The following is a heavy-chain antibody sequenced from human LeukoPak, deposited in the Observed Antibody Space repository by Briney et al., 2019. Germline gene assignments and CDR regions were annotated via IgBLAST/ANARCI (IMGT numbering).Heavy chain of an antibody. CDR3: ARDRGDYYDSSGPLDY. D-gene: IGHD3-22*01. Sequence: PGRSLRLSCAASGFTFSSYAMHWVRQALGKGLEWVAVVSYDGSNKYYADSVKGRFTISRDNSKNTLYLQMNSLRAEDTAVYYCARDRGDYYDSSGPLDYWGQGTLVTVSS. CDR2: VSYDGSNK. CDR1: GFTFSSYA. J-gene: IGHJ4*02. V-gene: IGHV3-30-3*01.